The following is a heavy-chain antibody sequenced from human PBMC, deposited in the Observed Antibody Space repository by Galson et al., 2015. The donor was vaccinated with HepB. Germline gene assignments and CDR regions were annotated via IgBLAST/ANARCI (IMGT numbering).Heavy chain of an antibody. Sequence: SLRLSCAAYGFTVRSNWMHCVRQGPRTRREWVSRVDRDGTSADYAESLTGRFTISRDNARETVSLQMSSLRAEDTCIYYCVRDRGYCVNGVCQGPQYDYWGQGTLVTVSS. D-gene: IGHD5/OR15-5a*01. J-gene: IGHJ4*02. V-gene: IGHV3-74*01. CDR2: VDRDGTSA. CDR1: GFTVRSNW. CDR3: VRDRGYCVNGVCQGPQYDY.